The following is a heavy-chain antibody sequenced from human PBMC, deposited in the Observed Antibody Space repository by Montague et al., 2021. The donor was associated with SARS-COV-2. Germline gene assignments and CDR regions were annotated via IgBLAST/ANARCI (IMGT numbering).Heavy chain of an antibody. Sequence: SLRLSCAASGFTFSSYSMNWVRQAPGKGLEWLSSIISSSSYIYYADSVKGRFTISRDNAKNSLYLQMNSLRAEDTAVYYCARDHLVGLSTLDVWGQGTTVTVSS. CDR3: ARDHLVGLSTLDV. CDR2: IISSSSYI. CDR1: GFTFSSYS. D-gene: IGHD3-16*02. J-gene: IGHJ6*02. V-gene: IGHV3-21*01.